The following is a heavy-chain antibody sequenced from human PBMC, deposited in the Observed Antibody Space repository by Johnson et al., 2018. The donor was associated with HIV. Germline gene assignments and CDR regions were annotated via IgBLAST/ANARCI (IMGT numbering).Heavy chain of an antibody. CDR1: GFTFSSYW. D-gene: IGHD2-21*01. CDR3: ASRLWWQAPLDAFDI. V-gene: IGHV3-74*02. J-gene: IGHJ3*02. Sequence: EVQLVESGGGLVQPGGSLILSCAASGFTFSSYWMHWVRQAPGNGLVWVSRISSDGSRTYYADSVKGRFTISRDNSKNTLYLQMNSLRAEDTAVYYCASRLWWQAPLDAFDIWGQGTMVTVSS. CDR2: ISSDGSRT.